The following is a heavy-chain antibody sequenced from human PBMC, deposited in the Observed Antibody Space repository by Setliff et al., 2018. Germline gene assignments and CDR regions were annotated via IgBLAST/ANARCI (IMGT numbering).Heavy chain of an antibody. CDR2: INHSGST. Sequence: KPSETLSLTCAVYGGSFSGYYWSWIRQPPGKGLEWIGEINHSGSTNYNPSLKSRVTISVDTSKNQFSLKLSSVTAADTAVYYCARGLERNAFDIWGQGTMVTVSS. D-gene: IGHD1-1*01. CDR1: GGSFSGYY. V-gene: IGHV4-34*01. CDR3: ARGLERNAFDI. J-gene: IGHJ3*02.